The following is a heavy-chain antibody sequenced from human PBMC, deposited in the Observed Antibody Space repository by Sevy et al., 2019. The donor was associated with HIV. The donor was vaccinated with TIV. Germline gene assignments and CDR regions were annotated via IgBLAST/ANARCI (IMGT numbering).Heavy chain of an antibody. CDR3: ARATGTEALDAFDF. CDR2: ISNDYYYI. D-gene: IGHD1-1*01. Sequence: GGSLRLSCAASGFTFSTYSMNWVRQAPGKGLEWVSSISNDYYYIYYADSVKGRFTISRDNAKNSLYLQMNNLRAEDKAVYYCARATGTEALDAFDFWGQGTRVTVSS. V-gene: IGHV3-21*01. CDR1: GFTFSTYS. J-gene: IGHJ3*01.